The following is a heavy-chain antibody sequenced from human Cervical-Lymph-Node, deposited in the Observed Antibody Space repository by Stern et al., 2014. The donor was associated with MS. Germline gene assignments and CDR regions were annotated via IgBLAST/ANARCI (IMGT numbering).Heavy chain of an antibody. D-gene: IGHD3-10*01. CDR2: INRDGTTI. Sequence: EVQLVESGGGLVQPGGSLRLSCVASGFTFRNYWMHWVRQGPGTGRVWVARINRDGTTITHADSVKGRFTISRDNAKNTLYLQMNSLRVEDTAVYYCTKDTYGPEDYWGQGTSVTVSS. CDR3: TKDTYGPEDY. V-gene: IGHV3-74*02. CDR1: GFTFRNYW. J-gene: IGHJ4*02.